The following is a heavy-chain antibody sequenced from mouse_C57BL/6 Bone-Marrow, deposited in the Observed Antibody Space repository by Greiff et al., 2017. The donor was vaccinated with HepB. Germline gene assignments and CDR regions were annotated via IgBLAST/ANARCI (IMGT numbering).Heavy chain of an antibody. CDR3: ARHVWDRGFAY. CDR2: ISGGGGNT. Sequence: EVMLVESGGGLVKPGGSLKLSCAASGFTFSSYTMSWVRQTPEKRLEWVATISGGGGNTYYPDSVKGRFTISRDNAKNTLYLQMSSLRSEDTALYYCARHVWDRGFAYWGQGTLVTVSA. CDR1: GFTFSSYT. J-gene: IGHJ3*01. D-gene: IGHD3-3*01. V-gene: IGHV5-9*01.